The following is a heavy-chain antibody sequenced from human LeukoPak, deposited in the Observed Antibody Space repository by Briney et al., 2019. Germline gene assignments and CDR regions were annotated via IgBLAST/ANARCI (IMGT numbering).Heavy chain of an antibody. Sequence: PGGSLRLSCAASGFTFDDYAMHWVRQAPGKGLEWVSLISGDGGSTYYADSVKGRFTISRDNSKNSLYLQMNSPRTEDTALYYCANDWDSSGFDYWGQGTLVTVSS. CDR3: ANDWDSSGFDY. CDR2: ISGDGGST. V-gene: IGHV3-43*02. D-gene: IGHD3-22*01. J-gene: IGHJ4*02. CDR1: GFTFDDYA.